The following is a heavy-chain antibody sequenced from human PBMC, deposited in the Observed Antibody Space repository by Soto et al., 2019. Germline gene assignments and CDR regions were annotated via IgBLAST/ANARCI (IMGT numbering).Heavy chain of an antibody. Sequence: PQRLCNRASGGNFVDFGGRWIRQAPGKGLEWVAVISYDGTNKYYADSVKGRFTISRDNSKNTLYLQINSLRAEDTAVYYCAKAVPPFVVVTASDYWGQGTLVNVS. CDR1: GGNFVDFG. V-gene: IGHV3-30*18. CDR3: AKAVPPFVVVTASDY. D-gene: IGHD2-21*02. J-gene: IGHJ4*02. CDR2: ISYDGTNK.